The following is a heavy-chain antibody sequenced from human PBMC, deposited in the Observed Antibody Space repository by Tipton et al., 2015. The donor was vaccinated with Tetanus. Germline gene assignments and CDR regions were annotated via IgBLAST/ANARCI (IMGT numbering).Heavy chain of an antibody. CDR1: GFTLSRYT. Sequence: QLVQSGGGLVKPGGSLRLSCAASGFTLSRYTLNWVRQAPGKGLEWVSSIHSSSSYIYYADSVRGRFTISRDNARKSLYLQINSLRAEDTAVYYCASLIVGVNNLPDAFDIWGQGTMVTVSS. J-gene: IGHJ3*02. D-gene: IGHD1-26*01. V-gene: IGHV3-21*01. CDR3: ASLIVGVNNLPDAFDI. CDR2: IHSSSSYI.